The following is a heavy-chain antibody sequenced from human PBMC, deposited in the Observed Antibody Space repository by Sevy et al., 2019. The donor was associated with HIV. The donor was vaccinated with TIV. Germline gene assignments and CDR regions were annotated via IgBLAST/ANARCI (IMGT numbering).Heavy chain of an antibody. CDR1: GGTLTNYA. V-gene: IGHV1-69*13. Sequence: ASVKVSCKASGGTLTNYAISWVRQAPGQGLEWMGEIVPVFGTSHHARSFQGRVTITADESTSTAYMELRSLRSEDTGVYYCTSGADCSNGVCYPRGFDPWGQGTLVTVSS. CDR3: TSGADCSNGVCYPRGFDP. D-gene: IGHD2-8*01. CDR2: IVPVFGTS. J-gene: IGHJ5*02.